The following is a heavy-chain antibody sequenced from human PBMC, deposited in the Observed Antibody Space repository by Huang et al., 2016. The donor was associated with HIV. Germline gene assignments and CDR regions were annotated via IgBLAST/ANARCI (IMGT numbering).Heavy chain of an antibody. CDR3: ARQVDGFRSHFDF. CDR1: GYGFSSYW. CDR2: IYPRDSET. Sequence: EVLLVQSGAELKEPGESLKISCKASGYGFSSYWIGWVRQKPGKGLEWMWTIYPRDSETKYSPSLDGQVTISADKSTRTAYLQWESLKAPDTAIYFCARQVDGFRSHFDFWGQGTLVSVSS. D-gene: IGHD5-18*01. J-gene: IGHJ4*02. V-gene: IGHV5-51*01.